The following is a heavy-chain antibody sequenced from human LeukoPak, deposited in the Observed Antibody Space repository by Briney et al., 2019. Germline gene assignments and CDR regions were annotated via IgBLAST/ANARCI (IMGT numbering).Heavy chain of an antibody. D-gene: IGHD3-22*01. CDR2: ISGSGGST. Sequence: GGSLRLSCAASGFTFSTYWMHWVRQAPGKGLEWVSAISGSGGSTYYADSVKGRFTISRDNSKNTLYLQMNSLRAEDTAVYYCASHRRVGYYDSSGYLAYWGQGTLVTVSS. V-gene: IGHV3-23*01. CDR1: GFTFSTYW. J-gene: IGHJ4*02. CDR3: ASHRRVGYYDSSGYLAY.